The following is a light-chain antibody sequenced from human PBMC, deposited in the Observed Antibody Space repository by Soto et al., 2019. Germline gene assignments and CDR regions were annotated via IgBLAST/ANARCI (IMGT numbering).Light chain of an antibody. CDR2: EVS. CDR1: SSDVGGYNY. V-gene: IGLV2-8*01. J-gene: IGLJ1*01. Sequence: QSVLTQPPSASGSPGQSVTISCTGTSSDVGGYNYVSWYQQHPGKAPKLMIYEVSERPSGVHDRFSGSKSGNTASLTVSGLQAEDEADYYCSSYAGSNNYVFGTGTKLTVL. CDR3: SSYAGSNNYV.